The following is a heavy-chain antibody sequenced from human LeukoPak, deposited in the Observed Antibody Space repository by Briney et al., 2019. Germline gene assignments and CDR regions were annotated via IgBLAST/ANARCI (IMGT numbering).Heavy chain of an antibody. V-gene: IGHV3-7*01. D-gene: IGHD3-22*01. CDR2: IKEDGSEK. CDR3: AGEVGSTYYYDSSSSGSGFDI. J-gene: IGHJ3*02. CDR1: GFTFSRYW. Sequence: GGSLRLSCAASGFTFSRYWMSWVRQAPGKGLEWVANIKEDGSEKYYVDSVKGRFTISRDNAKNSLYLEMNSLRAEDTAVYYCAGEVGSTYYYDSSSSGSGFDIWGQGTMVTVSS.